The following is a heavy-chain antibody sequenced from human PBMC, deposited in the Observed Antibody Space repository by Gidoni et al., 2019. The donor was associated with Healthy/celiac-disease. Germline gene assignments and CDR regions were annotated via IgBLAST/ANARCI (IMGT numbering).Heavy chain of an antibody. D-gene: IGHD2-2*01. CDR3: AIDIVVVPAAFSGDAFDI. Sequence: EVQLVESGGGLVKPGGSLRLSCAASGFTFSSYSMNWVRQAPGKGLEWVSSISSSSSYIYYADSVKGRFTISRDNAKNSLYLQMNSLRAEDTAVYYCAIDIVVVPAAFSGDAFDIWGQGTMVTVSS. CDR1: GFTFSSYS. J-gene: IGHJ3*02. CDR2: ISSSSSYI. V-gene: IGHV3-21*01.